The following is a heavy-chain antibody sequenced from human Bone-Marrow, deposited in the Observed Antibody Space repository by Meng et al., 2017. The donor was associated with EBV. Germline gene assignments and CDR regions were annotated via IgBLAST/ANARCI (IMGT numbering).Heavy chain of an antibody. CDR3: ARGMVRDHLGY. J-gene: IGHJ4*02. CDR2: ISSSSSYI. V-gene: IGHV3-21*01. D-gene: IGHD3-10*01. CDR1: GFTFSSYS. Sequence: EVQLVESGXXLXKPGGXXRXSCAASGFTFSSYSMNWVRQAPGKGLEWVSSISSSSSYIYYADSVKGRFTISRDNAKNSLYLQMNSLRAEDTAVYYCARGMVRDHLGYWGQGTLVTVSS.